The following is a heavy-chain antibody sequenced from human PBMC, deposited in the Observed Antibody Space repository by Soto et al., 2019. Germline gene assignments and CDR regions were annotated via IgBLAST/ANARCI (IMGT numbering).Heavy chain of an antibody. V-gene: IGHV3-21*01. D-gene: IGHD3-22*01. Sequence: GGSLRLSCRASGFTFSDFAMSWVRQAPGKGLGWVSSISSNGNYIYYADSMKGRFTISRDNAEKSLYLQMNSLRGEDTAVYYCARGTHYYDSIGYSHFFDYWGQGTLVTVSS. CDR1: GFTFSDFA. CDR2: ISSNGNYI. J-gene: IGHJ4*02. CDR3: ARGTHYYDSIGYSHFFDY.